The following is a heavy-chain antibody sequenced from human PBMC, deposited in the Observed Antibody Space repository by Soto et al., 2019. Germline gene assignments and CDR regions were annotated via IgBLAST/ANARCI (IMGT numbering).Heavy chain of an antibody. CDR3: ARASRFLEWLSLNWFEP. D-gene: IGHD3-3*01. CDR2: ISSSSSTI. J-gene: IGHJ5*02. V-gene: IGHV3-48*02. Sequence: PGGSLRLSCAASGFTFSSYSMNWVRQAPGKGLEWVSYISSSSSTIYYADSVKGRFTISRDNAKNSLYLQMNSLRDEDTAVYYCARASRFLEWLSLNWFEPWGQGTLVTVSS. CDR1: GFTFSSYS.